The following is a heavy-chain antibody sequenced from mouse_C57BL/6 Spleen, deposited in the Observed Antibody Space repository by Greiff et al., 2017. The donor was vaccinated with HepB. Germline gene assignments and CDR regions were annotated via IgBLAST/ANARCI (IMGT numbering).Heavy chain of an antibody. J-gene: IGHJ2*01. CDR1: GYAFSSSW. Sequence: QVQLQQSGPELVKPGASVKISCKASGYAFSSSWMNWVKQRPGKGLEWIGRIYPGDGDTNYNEKFKGKATLTADKSSRPAYMQLSSLTSEDSAVYFCAREDYDGSIYYFDYWGQGTTLTVSS. CDR2: IYPGDGDT. CDR3: AREDYDGSIYYFDY. V-gene: IGHV1-82*01. D-gene: IGHD1-1*01.